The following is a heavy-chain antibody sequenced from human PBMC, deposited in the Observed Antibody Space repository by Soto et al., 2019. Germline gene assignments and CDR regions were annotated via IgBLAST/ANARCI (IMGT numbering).Heavy chain of an antibody. CDR1: GFAFSSYA. Sequence: PGGSLRLSCEASGFAFSSYAMHWIRQAPGKGLEWVGVISYDGNYIYYADPVKGRFTISRDNSKNTLYLQMDRLRVEDTAVYFCAKGLALMADHWGQGXPVTVSS. J-gene: IGHJ4*02. CDR3: AKGLALMADH. D-gene: IGHD2-21*01. CDR2: ISYDGNYI. V-gene: IGHV3-30*18.